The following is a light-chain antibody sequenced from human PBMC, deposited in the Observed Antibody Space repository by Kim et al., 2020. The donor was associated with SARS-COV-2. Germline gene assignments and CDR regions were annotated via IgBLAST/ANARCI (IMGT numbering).Light chain of an antibody. CDR2: EVS. CDR1: SSDVGGYNY. V-gene: IGLV2-8*01. Sequence: QSALTQPPSASGSPGQSVTISCTGTSSDVGGYNYVSWYQQHPGKAPKLMIYEVSKRPSGVPDRFSGSKSGNTDSLTVSGLQAEDEADYYCSSYAGSNNLVFGTGTKVTVL. J-gene: IGLJ1*01. CDR3: SSYAGSNNLV.